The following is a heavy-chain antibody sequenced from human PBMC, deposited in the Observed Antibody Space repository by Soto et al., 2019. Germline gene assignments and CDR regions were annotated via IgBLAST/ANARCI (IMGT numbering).Heavy chain of an antibody. J-gene: IGHJ4*02. D-gene: IGHD3-3*01. CDR1: GGSISSGGYY. Sequence: PSETLSLTCTVSGGSISSGGYYWSWIRHHPGKGLEWIGYIYYSGSTYYNPSLKSRVTISVDTSKNQFSLKLSSVTAADTAVYYCARGPRYDFWSGYFDYWGQGTLVTVSS. CDR3: ARGPRYDFWSGYFDY. V-gene: IGHV4-31*03. CDR2: IYYSGST.